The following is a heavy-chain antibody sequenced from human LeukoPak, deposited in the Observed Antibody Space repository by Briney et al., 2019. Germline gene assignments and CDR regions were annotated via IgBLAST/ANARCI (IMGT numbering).Heavy chain of an antibody. CDR1: GFSFTASS. CDR3: ARCRSGTCYAYFDY. Sequence: PGGSLRLSCAASGFSFTASSLNWVRQAPGKGLEWISYIRSGSTMIYYADSVKGRFTISRDDANNVLFLQMNSLGAEDTAVYYCARCRSGTCYAYFDYWGREPWSPSP. D-gene: IGHD2-15*01. J-gene: IGHJ4*02. CDR2: IRSGSTMI. V-gene: IGHV3-48*01.